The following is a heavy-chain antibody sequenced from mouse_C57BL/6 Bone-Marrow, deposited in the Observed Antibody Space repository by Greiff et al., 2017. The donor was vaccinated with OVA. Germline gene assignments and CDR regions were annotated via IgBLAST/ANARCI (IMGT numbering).Heavy chain of an antibody. Sequence: QVQLQQPGAELVKPGASVKLSCKASGYTFTSYWMHWVKQRPGQGLEWIGNINPSNGGTNYNEKFKSKATLTVDKSSSTAYMQLSSLTSEDSAVYDCAKPCGNNYAMDYWGQGTSVTVSS. J-gene: IGHJ4*01. CDR2: INPSNGGT. D-gene: IGHD2-1*01. CDR1: GYTFTSYW. V-gene: IGHV1-53*01. CDR3: AKPCGNNYAMDY.